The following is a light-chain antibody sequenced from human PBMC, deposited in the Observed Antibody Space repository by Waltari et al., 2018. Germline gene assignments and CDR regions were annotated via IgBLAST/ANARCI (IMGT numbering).Light chain of an antibody. Sequence: DIQMTQSPSTLSASVGDKVTITCRAKESISIWLAWYQHKPGTAPKLLIYRASTLERGVPSRFSGAGSGTEFTLTISSLQPDDFATYYCQQYDSESYTFGHGTKLEIK. CDR3: QQYDSESYT. CDR2: RAS. J-gene: IGKJ2*01. CDR1: ESISIW. V-gene: IGKV1-5*03.